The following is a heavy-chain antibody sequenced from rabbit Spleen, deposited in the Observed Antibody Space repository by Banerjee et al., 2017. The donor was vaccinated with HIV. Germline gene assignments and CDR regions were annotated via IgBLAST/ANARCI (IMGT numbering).Heavy chain of an antibody. CDR1: GFSFSSRNW. CDR3: ARDVDTIYFRFSL. D-gene: IGHD1-1*01. V-gene: IGHV1S40*01. J-gene: IGHJ6*01. CDR2: IDSATGNT. Sequence: QSLEESGGDLVQPGASLTLTCTASGFSFSSRNWICWVRQAPGSGLEWIACIDSATGNTVYATWAKGRFTISKTSSTTVTLQMTSLTAADTATYFCARDVDTIYFRFSLWGQGTLVTVS.